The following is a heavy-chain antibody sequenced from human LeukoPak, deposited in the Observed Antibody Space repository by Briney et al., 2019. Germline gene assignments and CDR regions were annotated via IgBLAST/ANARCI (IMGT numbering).Heavy chain of an antibody. D-gene: IGHD2-2*01. CDR1: GYTFTGYY. CDR3: ARARAIVPAPLGY. J-gene: IGHJ4*02. CDR2: INPNSGGT. Sequence: ASVKVSCKASGYTFTGYYMHWVRQAPGQGLEWMGWINPNSGGTNYAQKFQGRVTMTRDTSISTAYMELSRLRSDDTAVYYCARARAIVPAPLGYWGQGTLVIVSS. V-gene: IGHV1-2*02.